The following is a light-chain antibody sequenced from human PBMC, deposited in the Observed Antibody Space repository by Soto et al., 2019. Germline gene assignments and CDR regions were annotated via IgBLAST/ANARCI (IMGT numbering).Light chain of an antibody. V-gene: IGLV1-51*01. J-gene: IGLJ3*02. Sequence: QSVLTQPPSVYAAPGQRVTISCSGSSSNIGSNAVSWYQHLPGTAPKYVIYDNDKRPSGIPDRFSGSRSGTSATLGITGLQTGDEADYYCGTWDSSLSAWVFGGGTKVTVL. CDR2: DND. CDR3: GTWDSSLSAWV. CDR1: SSNIGSNA.